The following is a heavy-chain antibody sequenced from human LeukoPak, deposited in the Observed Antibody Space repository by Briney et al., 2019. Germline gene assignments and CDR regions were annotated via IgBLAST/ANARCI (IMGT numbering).Heavy chain of an antibody. CDR1: GFTFSSYA. V-gene: IGHV3-30-3*02. CDR2: TSYDGSNK. CDR3: AKKSPQETTVGPYWYLGL. J-gene: IGHJ2*01. Sequence: GGSLRLSCVASGFTFSSYAMHWVRQAPGEGLEWVAVTSYDGSNKYYADSVRGRFTISRDNSKNTLYLQMNSLRAEDTAVYYCAKKSPQETTVGPYWYLGLWGRGTLVTVSS. D-gene: IGHD4-23*01.